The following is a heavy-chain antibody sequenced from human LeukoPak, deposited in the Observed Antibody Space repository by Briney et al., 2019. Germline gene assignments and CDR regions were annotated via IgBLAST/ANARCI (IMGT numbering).Heavy chain of an antibody. Sequence: SETLSLTCAVYRGSFSGYYWSWIRQPPGKGLEWIGEINHSGSTNYNPSLKSRVTISVDTSKNQFSLKLSSVTAADTAVYYCARYSSSWYHYYGMDVWGQGTTVTVSS. CDR3: ARYSSSWYHYYGMDV. J-gene: IGHJ6*02. D-gene: IGHD6-13*01. CDR2: INHSGST. V-gene: IGHV4-34*01. CDR1: RGSFSGYY.